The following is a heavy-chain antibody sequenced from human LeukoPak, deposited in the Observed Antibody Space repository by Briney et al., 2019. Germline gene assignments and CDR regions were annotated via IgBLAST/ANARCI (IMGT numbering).Heavy chain of an antibody. V-gene: IGHV3-23*01. CDR3: AKIDSSLNWFDP. Sequence: PGGSLRLSCAASGFTFSSYAMSWVRQALGKGLEWVSAISGSGGSTYYADSVKGRFTISRDNSKNTLYLQMNSLRAEDTAVYYCAKIDSSLNWFDPWGQGTLVTVSS. D-gene: IGHD6-13*01. CDR1: GFTFSSYA. CDR2: ISGSGGST. J-gene: IGHJ5*02.